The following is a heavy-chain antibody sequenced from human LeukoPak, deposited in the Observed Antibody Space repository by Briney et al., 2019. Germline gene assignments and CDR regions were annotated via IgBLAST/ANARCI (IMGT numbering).Heavy chain of an antibody. Sequence: SETLTLTCTVSGGSISSYYWNWIRQPPGKGLEWIGYISYSGSTNYNPSLKSRVTISLDTSKNQFSLKLSSVTAADTAVYYCAGGGQWLVQGYWGQGTLVTVSS. J-gene: IGHJ4*02. V-gene: IGHV4-59*01. D-gene: IGHD6-19*01. CDR2: ISYSGST. CDR1: GGSISSYY. CDR3: AGGGQWLVQGY.